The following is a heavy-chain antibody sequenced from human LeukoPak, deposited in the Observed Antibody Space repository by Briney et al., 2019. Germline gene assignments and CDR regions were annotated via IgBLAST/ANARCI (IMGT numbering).Heavy chain of an antibody. Sequence: PGGSLRLSCAASGFTFSTYAMDWVRQAPGKGLEWVSAISGSGGSTYYADSVKGRFTISRDNSKNTLYLQMNSLRAEDTAVYYCAKSVGWNYYFDYWGQGTLVTVSS. CDR2: ISGSGGST. V-gene: IGHV3-23*01. CDR3: AKSVGWNYYFDY. D-gene: IGHD1-7*01. J-gene: IGHJ4*02. CDR1: GFTFSTYA.